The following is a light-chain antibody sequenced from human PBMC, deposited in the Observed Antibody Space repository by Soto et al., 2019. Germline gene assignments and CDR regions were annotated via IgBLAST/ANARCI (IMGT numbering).Light chain of an antibody. CDR2: EGN. Sequence: QSALTQPASVSGSPGQSITISCTGTSNDIGSYNIVSWYQHHPGKAPKLMIYEGNKRPSGVSNRFSGSKSGNTASLTISGLQAEDEADYYCCSYAGSSTRVVFGGGTKLTVL. J-gene: IGLJ2*01. V-gene: IGLV2-23*01. CDR3: CSYAGSSTRVV. CDR1: SNDIGSYNI.